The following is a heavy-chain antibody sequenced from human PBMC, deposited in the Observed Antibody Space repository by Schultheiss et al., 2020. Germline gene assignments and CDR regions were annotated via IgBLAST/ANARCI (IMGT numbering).Heavy chain of an antibody. D-gene: IGHD3-22*01. Sequence: SETLSLTCTVSGGSISSGDYYWSWIRQPPGKGLEWIGYIYYSGSTSYNPSLKSRVTISVDTSKNQFSLKLSSVTDADTAVYYCASDLYDDSSGYPSYYCLDVWGQGTTVTV. V-gene: IGHV4-30-4*01. CDR1: GGSISSGDYY. CDR3: ASDLYDDSSGYPSYYCLDV. CDR2: IYYSGST. J-gene: IGHJ6*02.